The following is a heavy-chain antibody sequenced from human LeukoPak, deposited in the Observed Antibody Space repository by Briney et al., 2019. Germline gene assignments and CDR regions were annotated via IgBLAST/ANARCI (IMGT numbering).Heavy chain of an antibody. CDR2: TYYMSKWNY. D-gene: IGHD3-10*01. J-gene: IGHJ4*02. V-gene: IGHV6-1*01. CDR1: GDSVSSNSAT. Sequence: SQTLSLTFAISGDSVSSNSATWNWIRQSPSRGLEWLGRTYYMSKWNYDYAVSVESRITSNPDTSKNQFSLQLKSVTPEDTAVYYCAREVNMVLGRWGQGTLVTVSS. CDR3: AREVNMVLGR.